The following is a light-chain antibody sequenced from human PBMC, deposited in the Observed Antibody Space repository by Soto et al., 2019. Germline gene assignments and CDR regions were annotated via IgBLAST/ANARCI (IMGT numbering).Light chain of an antibody. V-gene: IGLV2-8*01. CDR1: SNDIGAYNY. CDR3: SSYAGRETGV. CDR2: EVF. J-gene: IGLJ1*01. Sequence: QSVLTQPPSASGSPGQSVTISCTGTSNDIGAYNYVSWYQQHPGKAPKLLIYEVFRRPSGVPDSFSGSRSGNTASLTVSGLQPEDEADYYCSSYAGRETGVFGTGTKLTVL.